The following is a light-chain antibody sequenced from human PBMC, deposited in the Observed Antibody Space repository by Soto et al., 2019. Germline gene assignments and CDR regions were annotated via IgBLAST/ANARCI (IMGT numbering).Light chain of an antibody. CDR1: QSVSSN. Sequence: EIVMTQSPATLSVSPGERATLSCRASQSVSSNLAWYQQKPGQAPRLLIYGASTRATGIPARFSGSGSGTEFTLTISSLQSADFAVYYCQQYNNWPPWTFGQGTKVQFK. CDR2: GAS. J-gene: IGKJ1*01. V-gene: IGKV3-15*01. CDR3: QQYNNWPPWT.